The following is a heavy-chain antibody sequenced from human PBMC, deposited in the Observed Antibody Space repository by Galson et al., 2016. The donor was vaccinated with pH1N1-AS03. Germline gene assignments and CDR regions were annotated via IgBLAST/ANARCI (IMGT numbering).Heavy chain of an antibody. Sequence: CAISGDSVSSNIDAWNWIRQSPSGGLEWLGRTYWRSKWYNDYAVSVKSRFTINPDTSKNQFSLQLNSVTPEDTAVYSCARGRYSAFDIWGQGTMVTVSS. J-gene: IGHJ3*02. D-gene: IGHD1-1*01. CDR2: TYWRSKWYN. CDR1: GDSVSSNIDA. CDR3: ARGRYSAFDI. V-gene: IGHV6-1*01.